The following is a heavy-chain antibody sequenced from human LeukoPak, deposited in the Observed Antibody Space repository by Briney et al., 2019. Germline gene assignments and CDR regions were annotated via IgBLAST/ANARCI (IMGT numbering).Heavy chain of an antibody. V-gene: IGHV4-4*07. CDR1: GGSISSYY. CDR3: ARVGPAVAGYYFDY. D-gene: IGHD6-19*01. Sequence: PSETLSLTCTVSGGSISSYYWSWIRQPAGKGLEWIGRIYTSGSTNYNPSLKSRVTISVDTSKNQFSLKLSSVTAADTAVYYCARVGPAVAGYYFDYWGQGTLVTVSS. CDR2: IYTSGST. J-gene: IGHJ4*02.